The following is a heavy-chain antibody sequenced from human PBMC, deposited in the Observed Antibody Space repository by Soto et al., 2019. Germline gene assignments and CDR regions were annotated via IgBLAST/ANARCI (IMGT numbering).Heavy chain of an antibody. V-gene: IGHV1-3*01. Sequence: ASVKVSCKASRYTFTSYAMHWVRQAPGQRLEWMGWINAGNGSTKYSQKFQGRVTITRDTSASTAYMELSSLRSEDTAVYYCARDPHSSGWYYFDYWGQGTLVTVSS. CDR3: ARDPHSSGWYYFDY. D-gene: IGHD6-19*01. J-gene: IGHJ4*02. CDR1: RYTFTSYA. CDR2: INAGNGST.